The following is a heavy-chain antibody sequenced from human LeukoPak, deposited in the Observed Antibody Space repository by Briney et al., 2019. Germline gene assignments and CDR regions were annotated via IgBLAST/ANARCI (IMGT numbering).Heavy chain of an antibody. CDR2: IRQEGRDT. D-gene: IGHD7-27*01. CDR1: GLSFSNYN. Sequence: GGSLRLSCAASGLSFSNYNMNWVRQAPGKGLEWVAYIRQEGRDTYYADSVKGRFSISRDDSKYTVNLEMNSLRTEDMAVYYCARDFNWGFDYWGQGTLVSVSS. V-gene: IGHV3-30*02. CDR3: ARDFNWGFDY. J-gene: IGHJ4*02.